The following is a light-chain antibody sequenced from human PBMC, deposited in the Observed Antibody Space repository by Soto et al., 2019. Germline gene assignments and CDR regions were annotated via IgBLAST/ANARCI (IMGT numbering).Light chain of an antibody. J-gene: IGKJ1*01. CDR3: LQYNNWPRT. Sequence: EIVMTQSPATLSVSPGERATLSCRARQSVSSSFAWYQQKPGQAPRLLIYGASTRAPGIPARFTGSGSGTEFTLTISSLQSEDFVIYYCLQYNNWPRTFGQGTKVEIK. CDR1: QSVSSS. V-gene: IGKV3-15*01. CDR2: GAS.